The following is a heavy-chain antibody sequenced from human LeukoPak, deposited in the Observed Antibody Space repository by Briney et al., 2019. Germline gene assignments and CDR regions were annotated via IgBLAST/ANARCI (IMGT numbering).Heavy chain of an antibody. CDR2: IYYSGST. CDR3: ARVRRHCSSTSDQLCDAFDI. J-gene: IGHJ3*02. CDR1: GGSISSGDYY. Sequence: SETLSLTCTVSGGSISSGDYYWSWIRQPPGKGLEWIGYIYYSGSTYYNPSLKSRVTISVDTSKNQFSLKLSSVTAADTAVYYCARVRRHCSSTSDQLCDAFDIWGQGTMVTVSS. V-gene: IGHV4-30-4*01. D-gene: IGHD2-2*01.